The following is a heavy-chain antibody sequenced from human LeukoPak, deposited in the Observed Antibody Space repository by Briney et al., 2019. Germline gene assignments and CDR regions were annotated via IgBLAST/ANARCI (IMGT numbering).Heavy chain of an antibody. Sequence: GASVKVSCKASGGTFSSYAVSWVRLTPGQGLEWLGGIIPVFGTTTYAQKFQAKVTMTADTSTTTAYMELRSLRSDDTGVYYCARFTPRLSREKFDYWGQGTLVTVSS. D-gene: IGHD3-3*02. CDR2: IIPVFGTT. J-gene: IGHJ4*02. V-gene: IGHV1-69*06. CDR3: ARFTPRLSREKFDY. CDR1: GGTFSSYA.